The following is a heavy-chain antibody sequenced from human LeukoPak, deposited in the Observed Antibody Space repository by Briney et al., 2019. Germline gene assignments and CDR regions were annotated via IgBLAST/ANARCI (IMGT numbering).Heavy chain of an antibody. Sequence: PGGSLRLSCAASGFTFSSYGMHWVRQAPGKGLEWVAFIRYDGSNKYYADSVKGRFTISRDNAKNSLYLQMDSLRADDTAVYYCANGRAGPEDAFDIWGQGTMVTVSS. J-gene: IGHJ3*02. CDR2: IRYDGSNK. CDR1: GFTFSSYG. D-gene: IGHD1-14*01. CDR3: ANGRAGPEDAFDI. V-gene: IGHV3-30*02.